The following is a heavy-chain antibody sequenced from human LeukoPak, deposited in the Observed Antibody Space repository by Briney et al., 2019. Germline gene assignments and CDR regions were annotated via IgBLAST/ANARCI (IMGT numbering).Heavy chain of an antibody. J-gene: IGHJ6*04. CDR1: GGPFSGYY. V-gene: IGHV4-34*01. CDR2: INHSGST. Sequence: SETLSLTCAVYGGPFSGYYWTWIRQPPGKGLEWIGEINHSGSTTYNPSIKRRVALSLDTSRKQFSLRLSSVSAAETAVYNCARGLVTYYDFWTGPLVEVWGKGNTVTVSS. CDR3: ARGLVTYYDFWTGPLVEV. D-gene: IGHD3-3*01.